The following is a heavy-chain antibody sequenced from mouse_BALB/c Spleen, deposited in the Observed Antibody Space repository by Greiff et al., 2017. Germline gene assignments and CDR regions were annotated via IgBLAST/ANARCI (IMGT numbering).Heavy chain of an antibody. J-gene: IGHJ3*01. V-gene: IGHV1S34*01. D-gene: IGHD2-4*01. CDR3: ARGDYDYDAWFAD. Sequence: LVKTGASVKISCKASGYSFTGYYMHWVKQSHGKSLEWIGYISCYNGATSYNQKFKGKATFTVDTSSSTAYMQFNSLTSEDSAVYYCARGDYDYDAWFADWGQGTLVTVSA. CDR2: ISCYNGAT. CDR1: GYSFTGYY.